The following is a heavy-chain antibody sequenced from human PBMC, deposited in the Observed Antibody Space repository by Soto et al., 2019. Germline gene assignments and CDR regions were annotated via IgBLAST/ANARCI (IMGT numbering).Heavy chain of an antibody. CDR3: AKSFVPGLSSIYGMDV. CDR1: GFTFSGYG. CDR2: ISYDGSNK. Sequence: GGSLRLSCAASGFTFSGYGMHWVRQAPGKGLEWVAVISYDGSNKYYADSVKGRFTISRDNSKNTLYLQMNSLRAEDTAVYYCAKSFVPGLSSIYGMDVWGQGTTVTVSS. V-gene: IGHV3-30*18. J-gene: IGHJ6*02. D-gene: IGHD2-8*01.